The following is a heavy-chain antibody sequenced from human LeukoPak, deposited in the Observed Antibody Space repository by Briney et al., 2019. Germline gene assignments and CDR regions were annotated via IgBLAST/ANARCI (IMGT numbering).Heavy chain of an antibody. CDR3: ARNQDDYNYYDY. CDR1: GFSLRTAGMC. CDR2: IDWDHDT. Sequence: SGPALVELTQTLTLPCTFPGFSLRTAGMCVSWIRHPPWKALEWLARIDWDHDTYYSTSLKTRLTISKDTSKNQVVLTMTNMDPVDTATYYCARNQDDYNYYDYWGQGTLVTVSS. D-gene: IGHD4-11*01. V-gene: IGHV2-70*11. J-gene: IGHJ4*02.